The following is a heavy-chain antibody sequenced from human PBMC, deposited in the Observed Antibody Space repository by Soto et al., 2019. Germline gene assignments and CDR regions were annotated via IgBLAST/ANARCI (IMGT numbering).Heavy chain of an antibody. CDR2: INHSGST. CDR3: ARGGRCSSASCPPDY. D-gene: IGHD2-2*01. CDR1: GGSSSGYY. V-gene: IGHV4-34*01. Sequence: QVQLQQWGAGLLKPSETLSLTCVVYGGSSSGYYWSWIRQPPGKGLEWIGEINHSGSTNYNSSLKSRVTIAVDTSKNQFALKLSSVTAADTAVYYCARGGRCSSASCPPDYWGQGTLVTVSS. J-gene: IGHJ4*02.